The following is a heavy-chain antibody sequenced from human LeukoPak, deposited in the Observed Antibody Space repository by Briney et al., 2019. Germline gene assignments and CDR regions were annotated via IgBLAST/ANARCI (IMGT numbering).Heavy chain of an antibody. CDR1: GGSISGYY. CDR3: ARSKHGYEFDP. D-gene: IGHD1-1*01. V-gene: IGHV4-4*07. CDR2: IYTSGST. J-gene: IGHJ5*02. Sequence: SSETLSLTCTVSGGSISGYYWSWIRQPAGKGLEWIGRIYTSGSTNYNPSLKSRVTISLDTSQKLFSLKLRSVTAADTALYYCARSKHGYEFDPWGQGTLVTVSS.